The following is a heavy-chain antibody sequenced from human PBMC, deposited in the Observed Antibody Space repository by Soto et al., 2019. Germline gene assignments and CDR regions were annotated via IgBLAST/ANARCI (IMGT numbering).Heavy chain of an antibody. V-gene: IGHV4-59*01. Sequence: PSETLSITCTVSGGSIGSYHWSWVRQPPVKVLEWIASVYYTGTTNYNPSLGSRVTISIDAPGNRFSMEITSVTAADTAIYYCARDTVLTGMFDFWGQGTLVTSPQ. J-gene: IGHJ4*02. CDR3: ARDTVLTGMFDF. D-gene: IGHD4-17*01. CDR2: VYYTGTT. CDR1: GGSIGSYH.